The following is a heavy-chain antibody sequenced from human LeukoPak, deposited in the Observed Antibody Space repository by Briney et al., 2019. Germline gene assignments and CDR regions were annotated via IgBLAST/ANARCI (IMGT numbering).Heavy chain of an antibody. CDR2: IRAYNGHT. J-gene: IGHJ4*02. V-gene: IGHV1-18*01. CDR3: ARPYKGAVGDY. D-gene: IGHD1-26*01. Sequence: GASVKVSCKASGYPFTSYGISWVGQAPGQGLEWMGWIRAYNGHTNYAQMLQGRVTMTTDTSTTTAYMELRNLRSDDTAIYYCARPYKGAVGDYWGQGTLVTVSS. CDR1: GYPFTSYG.